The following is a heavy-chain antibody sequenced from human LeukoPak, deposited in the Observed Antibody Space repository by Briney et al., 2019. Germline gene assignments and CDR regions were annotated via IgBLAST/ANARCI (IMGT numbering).Heavy chain of an antibody. D-gene: IGHD6-13*01. J-gene: IGHJ6*03. CDR3: ARGGYSSSRYNPMLYYYYYMDV. CDR1: GYTFTSYD. V-gene: IGHV1-8*01. CDR2: MNPNSGNT. Sequence: ASVKVSCTASGYTFTSYDINWVRQATGQGLEWMGWMNPNSGNTGYAQKFQGRVTMTRNTSISTAYMELSSLRSEDTAVYYCARGGYSSSRYNPMLYYYYYMDVWGKGTTVTVSS.